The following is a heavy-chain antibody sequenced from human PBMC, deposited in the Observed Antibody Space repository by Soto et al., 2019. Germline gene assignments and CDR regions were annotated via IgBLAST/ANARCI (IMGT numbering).Heavy chain of an antibody. J-gene: IGHJ4*01. CDR3: PTHLGNCRSDNCYSDY. V-gene: IGHV3-15*01. Sequence: EVQLVESGGGLVKPGGSLRLSCAASGFTFRTAWMSWVRLAPGKGLEWVGRIKSKADGETVDYAATVKGRFTISREASIYTLYLQVSGLKTGVTAVYYCPTHLGNCRSDNCYSDYWGHGTLVTVSS. CDR1: GFTFRTAW. CDR2: IKSKADGETV. D-gene: IGHD2-15*01.